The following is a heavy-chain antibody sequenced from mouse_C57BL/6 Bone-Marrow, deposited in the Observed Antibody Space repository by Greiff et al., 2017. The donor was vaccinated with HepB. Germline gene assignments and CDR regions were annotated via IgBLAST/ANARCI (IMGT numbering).Heavy chain of an antibody. CDR3: ARNCYGSSYVPYWYFEV. CDR1: GYTFTDYN. J-gene: IGHJ1*03. Sequence: VQLQQSGPELVKPGASVKIPCKASGYTFTDYNMDWVKQSHGKSLEWIGDINPNNGGTIYNQKFKGKATLTVDKSSSTAYMELRSLTSEDTAVYYGARNCYGSSYVPYWYFEVWGTGTTVTVSS. V-gene: IGHV1-18*01. CDR2: INPNNGGT. D-gene: IGHD1-1*01.